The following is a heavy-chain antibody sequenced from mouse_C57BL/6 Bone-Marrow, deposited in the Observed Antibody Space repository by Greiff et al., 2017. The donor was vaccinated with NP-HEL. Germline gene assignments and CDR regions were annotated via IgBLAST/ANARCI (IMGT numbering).Heavy chain of an antibody. CDR3: TTGGRPFAY. J-gene: IGHJ3*01. CDR1: GFNIKDDY. Sequence: EVQRVESGAELVRPGASVKLSCTASGFNIKDDYMHWVKQRPEQGLEWIGWIDPENGDTEYASKFQGKATITADTSSNTAYLQLSSLTSEDTAVYYCTTGGRPFAYWGQGTLVTVSA. CDR2: IDPENGDT. V-gene: IGHV14-4*01.